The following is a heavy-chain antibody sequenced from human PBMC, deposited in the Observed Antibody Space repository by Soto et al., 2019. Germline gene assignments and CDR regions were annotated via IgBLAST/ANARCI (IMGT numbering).Heavy chain of an antibody. V-gene: IGHV1-18*04. D-gene: IGHD4-17*01. CDR3: AMDYGDRPEYFKH. CDR2: ISPLKGRT. Sequence: QVQLVQSGPDLKRPGASMKVSCKTSGYTFTSYGISWVRQAPGQGLEWMAWISPLKGRTQYSQKAQGRVTLSTDTSSNSAYIGMTTLRVEDTAVYYCAMDYGDRPEYFKHWGQGTLVTVS. CDR1: GYTFTSYG. J-gene: IGHJ1*01.